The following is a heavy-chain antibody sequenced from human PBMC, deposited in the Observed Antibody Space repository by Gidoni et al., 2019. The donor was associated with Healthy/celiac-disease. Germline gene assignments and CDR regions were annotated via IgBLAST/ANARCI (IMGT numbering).Heavy chain of an antibody. CDR1: GYTFTGYY. D-gene: IGHD3-10*01. V-gene: IGHV1-2*04. CDR3: ARGSNWFDP. Sequence: QVQLVHSGAEVKKPGASVKVSCMASGYTFTGYYLHWVRQAPGQGLEWMGWINPNSGGTNYAKKFQGWVTMTRDTSISTAYMELSRLRSDDTAVYYCARGSNWFDPWGQGTLVTVSS. CDR2: INPNSGGT. J-gene: IGHJ5*02.